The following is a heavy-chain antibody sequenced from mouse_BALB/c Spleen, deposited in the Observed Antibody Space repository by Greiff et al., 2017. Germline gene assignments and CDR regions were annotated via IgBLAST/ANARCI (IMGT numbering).Heavy chain of an antibody. CDR1: GYTFTSYW. CDR3: AREGYYGYGGGYAMDY. V-gene: IGHV1-87*01. Sequence: QVQLQQSGAELARPGASVKLSCKASGYTFTSYWMQWVKQRPGQGLEWIGAIYPGDGDTRYTQKFKGKATLTADKSSSTAYMQLSSLASEDSAVYYCAREGYYGYGGGYAMDYWGQGTSVTVSS. J-gene: IGHJ4*01. D-gene: IGHD2-2*01. CDR2: IYPGDGDT.